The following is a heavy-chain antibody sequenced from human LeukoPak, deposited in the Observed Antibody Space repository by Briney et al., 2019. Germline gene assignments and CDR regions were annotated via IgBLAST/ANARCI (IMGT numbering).Heavy chain of an antibody. CDR2: ISGSGGST. CDR3: AKDYGSGEIIDY. CDR1: GFTFSSYA. V-gene: IGHV3-23*01. D-gene: IGHD3-10*01. Sequence: PVGSLRLSCAASGFTFSSYAMRWVRQAPGKGLEWVSAISGSGGSTYYADSLKGRFTISRDNSKNTLYLQMNSLRAEDTAVYYCAKDYGSGEIIDYWGQGTLVTVSS. J-gene: IGHJ4*02.